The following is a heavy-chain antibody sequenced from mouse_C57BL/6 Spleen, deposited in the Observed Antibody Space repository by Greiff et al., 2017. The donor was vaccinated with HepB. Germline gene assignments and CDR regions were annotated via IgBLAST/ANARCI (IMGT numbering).Heavy chain of an antibody. D-gene: IGHD1-1*01. CDR3: TGGSMRYGSSPPPMDY. V-gene: IGHV14-4*01. J-gene: IGHJ4*01. CDR1: GFNIKDDY. CDR2: IDPENGDT. Sequence: VQLQQSGAELVRPGASVKLSCTASGFNIKDDYMHWVKQRPEQGLEWIGWIDPENGDTEYASKFQGKATITADTSSNTAYLQLSSLTSEDTAVYYCTGGSMRYGSSPPPMDYWGQGTSVTVSS.